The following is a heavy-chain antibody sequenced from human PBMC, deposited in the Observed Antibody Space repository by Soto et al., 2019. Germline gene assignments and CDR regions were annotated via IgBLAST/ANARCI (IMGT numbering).Heavy chain of an antibody. CDR2: IDESGDS. CDR3: AREGGYVDY. D-gene: IGHD1-1*01. V-gene: IGHV4-39*02. J-gene: IGHJ4*02. CDR1: GGPIRSSSHY. Sequence: SETLSLTCTVSGGPIRSSSHYWGWIRQSPGTGLEWIGSIDESGDSYYNPSLKSRATISVDTSKNQFSLKLISVTGADSAIYYCAREGGYVDYWGQGTLVTVSS.